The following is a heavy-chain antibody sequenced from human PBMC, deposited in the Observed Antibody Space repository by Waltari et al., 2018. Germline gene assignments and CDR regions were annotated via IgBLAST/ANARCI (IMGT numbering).Heavy chain of an antibody. Sequence: EVQLVQSEAEMKKPGESLRISCKGSGYSFTSYWIRWVRQMPGKGLEWMGRIDPSDSYSNYSPSFQGHVTISADKSISIAYLQWSSLKASDTAVYYCARQVQYSSSSFGAFDIWGQGTMVTVSS. D-gene: IGHD6-6*01. J-gene: IGHJ3*02. CDR2: IDPSDSYS. CDR1: GYSFTSYW. V-gene: IGHV5-10-1*03. CDR3: ARQVQYSSSSFGAFDI.